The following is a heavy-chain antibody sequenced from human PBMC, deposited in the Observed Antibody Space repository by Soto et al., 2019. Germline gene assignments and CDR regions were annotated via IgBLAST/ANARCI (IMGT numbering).Heavy chain of an antibody. D-gene: IGHD6-13*01. V-gene: IGHV3-33*01. CDR2: IWYDGSNK. Sequence: GSLRLSCAASGFTFSSYGMHWVRQAPGKGLEWVAVIWYDGSNKYYADSVKGRFTISRDNSKNTLYLQMNSLRAEDTAVYYCARDPTAAGIYYYMDVWGKGTTVTVSS. CDR1: GFTFSSYG. J-gene: IGHJ6*03. CDR3: ARDPTAAGIYYYMDV.